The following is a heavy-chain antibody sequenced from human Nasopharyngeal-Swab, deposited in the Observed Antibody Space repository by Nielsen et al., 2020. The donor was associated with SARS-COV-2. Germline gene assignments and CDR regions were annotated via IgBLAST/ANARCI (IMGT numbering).Heavy chain of an antibody. CDR2: IYYSGST. J-gene: IGHJ4*02. CDR1: GGSISSGGYY. V-gene: IGHV4-31*03. D-gene: IGHD3-22*01. CDR3: ARDLGDSSGYYLGWLGY. Sequence: SETLSLTCTVSGGSISSGGYYWGWIHQHPGKGLEWIGYIYYSGSTYYNPSLKSRVTISVDTSKNQFSLKLSSVTAADTAVYYCARDLGDSSGYYLGWLGYWGQGTLVTVSS.